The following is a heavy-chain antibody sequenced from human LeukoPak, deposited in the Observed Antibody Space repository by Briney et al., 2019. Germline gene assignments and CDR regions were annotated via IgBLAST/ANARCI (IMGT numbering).Heavy chain of an antibody. CDR1: GFTFRNYW. D-gene: IGHD6-19*01. CDR2: IKQDGSEK. CDR3: AKERNLEIAVAGTIFDY. Sequence: GGSLRLSCAASGFTFRNYWMSWVRQAPGKGLEWVANIKQDGSEKYYVDSVKGRFTISRDNAENSLDLQMNSLRAEDTAVYYCAKERNLEIAVAGTIFDYWGQGTLVTVSS. J-gene: IGHJ4*02. V-gene: IGHV3-7*01.